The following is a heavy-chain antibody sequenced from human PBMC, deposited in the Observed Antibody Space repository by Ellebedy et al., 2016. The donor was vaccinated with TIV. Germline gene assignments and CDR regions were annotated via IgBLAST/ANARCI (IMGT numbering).Heavy chain of an antibody. J-gene: IGHJ5*02. Sequence: SETLSLTXTVSGGSLSGFHWSWIRQTPGKGLEWIGYISYSGVTSYNPSLKSRVIISVDTSKNQFSLNLSSVTAADTAVYYCAKLGNSAQAAAATGSWGQGTLVTVSS. D-gene: IGHD6-13*01. V-gene: IGHV4-59*01. CDR3: AKLGNSAQAAAATGS. CDR1: GGSLSGFH. CDR2: ISYSGVT.